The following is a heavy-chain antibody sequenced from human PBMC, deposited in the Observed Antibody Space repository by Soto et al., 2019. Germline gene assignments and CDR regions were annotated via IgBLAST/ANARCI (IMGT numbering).Heavy chain of an antibody. J-gene: IGHJ6*02. V-gene: IGHV3-23*01. Sequence: EVQLLESGGGLVQPGGSLRLSCAASGFTFSSYAMSWVRQAPGKGLEWVSAISGSGGSTYYADSVKGRFTISRDNSKNTLYLQMNSLRAEDTAVYYCAKGAPHCSGGSCYSVIDYYYGMDVWGQGTTVTVSS. D-gene: IGHD2-15*01. CDR2: ISGSGGST. CDR3: AKGAPHCSGGSCYSVIDYYYGMDV. CDR1: GFTFSSYA.